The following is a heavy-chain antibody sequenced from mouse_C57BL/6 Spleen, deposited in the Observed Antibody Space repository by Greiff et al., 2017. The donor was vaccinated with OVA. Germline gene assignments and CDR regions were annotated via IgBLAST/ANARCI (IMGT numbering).Heavy chain of an antibody. D-gene: IGHD3-2*02. CDR3: ARSAQAYYVGG. CDR1: GYTFTSYW. CDR2: IYPSDSET. V-gene: IGHV1-61*01. J-gene: IGHJ2*01. Sequence: QVQLQQPGAELVRPGSSVKLSCKASGYTFTSYWMDWVKQRPGQGLEWIGNIYPSDSETHYNQKFKDKSTLTVDKSSSTAYMQLSSLTSEDSAVYCCARSAQAYYVGGWGQGTTVTVAT.